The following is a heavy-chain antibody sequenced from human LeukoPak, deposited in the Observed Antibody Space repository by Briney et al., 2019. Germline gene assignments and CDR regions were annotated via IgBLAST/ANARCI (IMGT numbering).Heavy chain of an antibody. D-gene: IGHD1-26*01. Sequence: PSETLSLTCTVSGGSISGYYWNWIRQPPGKGLEWIGYIYYSGNTNYNPSLKGRVTISVDTSKNQFSLRLTSVTAADTAVYYCARWNSGSYHFDYWGQGALVTVSS. CDR2: IYYSGNT. CDR1: GGSISGYY. CDR3: ARWNSGSYHFDY. V-gene: IGHV4-59*01. J-gene: IGHJ4*02.